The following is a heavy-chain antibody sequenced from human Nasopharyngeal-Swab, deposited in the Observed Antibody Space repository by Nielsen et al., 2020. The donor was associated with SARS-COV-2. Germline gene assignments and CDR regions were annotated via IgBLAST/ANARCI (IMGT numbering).Heavy chain of an antibody. V-gene: IGHV3-15*01. CDR1: GFTFSNAW. CDR2: IKSKTDGGTT. CDR3: SSRSKSDWYFDL. Sequence: LSLTCAASGFTFSNAWMSWVRQAPGKGLEWVGRIKSKTDGGTTDYAAPVKGRFTISRDDSKKTLYLQMNSLKTEDTAVYYCSSRSKSDWYFDLWGRGTLVTVSS. J-gene: IGHJ2*01.